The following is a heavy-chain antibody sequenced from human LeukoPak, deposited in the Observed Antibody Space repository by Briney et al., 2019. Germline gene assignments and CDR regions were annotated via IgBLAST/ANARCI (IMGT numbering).Heavy chain of an antibody. D-gene: IGHD3-9*01. Sequence: GGSLRLSCAASGFTFSSYAMSWVRQAPGKGLEWVSAISGSGGSTYYADSVKGRFTISRDNSKNTLYLQMNSLRTEDTAVYYCAKVHYDILTGYTTLWYFDYWGQGTLVTVSS. V-gene: IGHV3-23*01. CDR3: AKVHYDILTGYTTLWYFDY. CDR1: GFTFSSYA. CDR2: ISGSGGST. J-gene: IGHJ4*02.